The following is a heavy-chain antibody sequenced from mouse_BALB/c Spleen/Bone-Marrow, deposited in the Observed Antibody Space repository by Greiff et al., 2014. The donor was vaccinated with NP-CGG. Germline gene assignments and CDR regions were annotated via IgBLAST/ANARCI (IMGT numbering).Heavy chain of an antibody. V-gene: IGHV14-3*02. J-gene: IGHJ2*01. CDR3: VHGNYVDY. D-gene: IGHD2-1*01. Sequence: EVQLQQSGAELVKPGASVKLSCTASGFNIKDTYMHWVKQRPEQGLEWIGRIDPANGNTKYDPKFQGKATITADTSSNTTYLQLSSLTSEDAAVYYGVHGNYVDYWGQGATLTVSS. CDR1: GFNIKDTY. CDR2: IDPANGNT.